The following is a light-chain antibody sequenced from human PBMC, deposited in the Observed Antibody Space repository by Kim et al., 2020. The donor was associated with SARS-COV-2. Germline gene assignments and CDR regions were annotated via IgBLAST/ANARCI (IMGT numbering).Light chain of an antibody. CDR3: NPRDSSGNHVV. Sequence: SSELTQDPAVSVALGQTVRITCQGDSLRIYYASWYQQKPGQAPVLVIYGKNNRPSGIPDRFSGSSSGNTASLTITGAQAEDEADYYCNPRDSSGNHVVFC. V-gene: IGLV3-19*01. CDR1: SLRIYY. J-gene: IGLJ2*01. CDR2: GKN.